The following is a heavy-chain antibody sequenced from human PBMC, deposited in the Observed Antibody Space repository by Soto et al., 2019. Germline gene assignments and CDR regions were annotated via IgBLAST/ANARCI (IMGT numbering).Heavy chain of an antibody. CDR1: GYTFSNYG. CDR3: ARDRDTSGWYRSNY. CDR2: ISGYNGNT. J-gene: IGHJ4*02. D-gene: IGHD6-19*01. Sequence: QVKLVQSGGEVKQPGASVKVSCKTSGYTFSNYGISWVRQAPGQGLEWVGWISGYNGNTKHAQNVQGRVTLTTDTSTSTAYMELRSLTSDATAVYYCARDRDTSGWYRSNYWGQGTLVSVSS. V-gene: IGHV1-18*01.